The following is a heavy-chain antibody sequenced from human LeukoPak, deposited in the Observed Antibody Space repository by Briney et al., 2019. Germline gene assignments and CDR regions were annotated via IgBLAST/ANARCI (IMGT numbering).Heavy chain of an antibody. CDR2: MNPNSGGT. CDR1: GYTFTGYY. D-gene: IGHD1-26*01. Sequence: SVNVSCKASGYTFTGYYMHWVRQAPGQGLEWMGWMNPNSGGTNYAQKFQGRVTMTRDTSISTAYMELSRLRSDDTAVYYCARDLIVGATTEYYFDYWGQGTLVTVSS. V-gene: IGHV1-2*02. CDR3: ARDLIVGATTEYYFDY. J-gene: IGHJ4*02.